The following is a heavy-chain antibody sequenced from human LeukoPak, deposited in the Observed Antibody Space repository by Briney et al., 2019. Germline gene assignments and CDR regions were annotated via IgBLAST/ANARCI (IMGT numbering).Heavy chain of an antibody. CDR3: ATCLPSSGSYYYFDY. J-gene: IGHJ4*02. CDR1: GYTLTDLS. V-gene: IGHV1-24*01. D-gene: IGHD1-26*01. Sequence: ASVTVSFKVSGYTLTDLSMHWVRQAPGKGLEWMGGFDPEDGETIYAQKFQGRVTMTEDTSTDTAYMELSSLRSEDTAVYYCATCLPSSGSYYYFDYWGQGTLVTVSS. CDR2: FDPEDGET.